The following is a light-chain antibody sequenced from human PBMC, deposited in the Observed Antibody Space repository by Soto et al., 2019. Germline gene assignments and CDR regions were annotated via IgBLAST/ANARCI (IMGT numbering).Light chain of an antibody. J-gene: IGLJ2*01. Sequence: QSALTQPASVSGSPGQSITISCTGTATDVGAYNYVSWYQQHPGRAPKLIIYAVTDRPSGVADRFSGSKSGDTASLTISELQAEDEAHYYCSSFTSSTTLLFGGGTKVTVL. CDR1: ATDVGAYNY. V-gene: IGLV2-14*01. CDR3: SSFTSSTTLL. CDR2: AVT.